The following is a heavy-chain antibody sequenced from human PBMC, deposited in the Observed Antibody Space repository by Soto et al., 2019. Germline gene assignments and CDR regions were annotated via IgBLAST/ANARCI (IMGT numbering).Heavy chain of an antibody. CDR3: ARDHAVVVPAALWFDP. D-gene: IGHD2-2*01. CDR1: GFTFSSYS. V-gene: IGHV3-21*01. J-gene: IGHJ5*02. CDR2: ISSSSSYI. Sequence: GGSLRLSCAASGFTFSSYSMNWVRQAPGKGLEWVSSISSSSSYIYYADSVKGRFTISRDNAKNSLYLQMNSLRAEDTAVYYCARDHAVVVPAALWFDPWGQGTLVTVSS.